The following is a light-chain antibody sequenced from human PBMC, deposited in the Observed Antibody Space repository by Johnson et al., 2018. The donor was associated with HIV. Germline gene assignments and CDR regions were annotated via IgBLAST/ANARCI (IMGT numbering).Light chain of an antibody. Sequence: QSILTQPPSVSAAPGQKVTISCSGSSSNIGNNYVSWYQQLPGTAPKLLIYDNNKRPSGIPDRFSGSKSGTSATLGITGLQTGDEAVNYCGTWDSSLQGCFGTGTKFTVL. CDR1: SSNIGNNY. J-gene: IGLJ1*01. CDR2: DNN. CDR3: GTWDSSLQGC. V-gene: IGLV1-51*01.